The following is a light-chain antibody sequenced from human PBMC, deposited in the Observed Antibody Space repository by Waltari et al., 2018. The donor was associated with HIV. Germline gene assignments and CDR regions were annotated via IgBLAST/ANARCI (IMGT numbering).Light chain of an antibody. V-gene: IGLV1-44*01. Sequence: QSVLTQPPSESGTPGQRVTISCSGSSSNIGSNSVNWYQQLPGTAPKVLMFNINPRPSGVPDRFSGSKSGTSASLAISGLQSDDEADYYCAAWDDSLKGYVFGTGTGVTIL. CDR2: NIN. CDR1: SSNIGSNS. CDR3: AAWDDSLKGYV. J-gene: IGLJ1*01.